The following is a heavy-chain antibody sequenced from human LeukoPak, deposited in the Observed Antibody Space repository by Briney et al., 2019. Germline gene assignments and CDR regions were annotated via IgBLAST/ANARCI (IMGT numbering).Heavy chain of an antibody. J-gene: IGHJ6*02. D-gene: IGHD2-2*01. CDR2: IYYTGST. V-gene: IGHV4-61*08. CDR3: ARHSVKSHCTDTTCYRNYFGLDV. Sequence: SSETLSLTCTVSGGSVSSGGYYWSWIRQPPGKGLEWIGDIYYTGSTTYNPSLKSRVTISVDTSKNQFSLKVRSVTAADTAVYYCARHSVKSHCTDTTCYRNYFGLDVWGQGTTVTVSS. CDR1: GGSVSSGGYY.